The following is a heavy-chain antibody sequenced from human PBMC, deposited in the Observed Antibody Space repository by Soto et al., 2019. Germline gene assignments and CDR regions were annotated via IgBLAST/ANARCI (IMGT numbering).Heavy chain of an antibody. Sequence: SDTRSLTCAVSGYSIGSGYYWGWIRQPPGKGLEWIGSIYHSGSTYYNPSLKSRVTISVDTSKNQFSLKLSSVTAADTAVYYCAREVSGYDSSGHDYWGQGTLVTVSS. V-gene: IGHV4-38-2*02. J-gene: IGHJ4*02. CDR2: IYHSGST. CDR1: GYSIGSGYY. CDR3: AREVSGYDSSGHDY. D-gene: IGHD3-22*01.